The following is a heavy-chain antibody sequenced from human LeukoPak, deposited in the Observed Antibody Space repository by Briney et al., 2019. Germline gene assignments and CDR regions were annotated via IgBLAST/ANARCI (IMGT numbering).Heavy chain of an antibody. J-gene: IGHJ3*01. V-gene: IGHV3-30*18. CDR3: TNLDALGTGALDL. Sequence: PGGSLRLSCTTSGFTFSEYAFNWIRQPPATGLEWVAAITSAGTNKFYSDSVKGRFTVSRDNVNNMLFLEMSSLRPEDTATYFCTNLDALGTGALDLWGQGTQVTVSS. D-gene: IGHD3/OR15-3a*01. CDR1: GFTFSEYA. CDR2: ITSAGTNK.